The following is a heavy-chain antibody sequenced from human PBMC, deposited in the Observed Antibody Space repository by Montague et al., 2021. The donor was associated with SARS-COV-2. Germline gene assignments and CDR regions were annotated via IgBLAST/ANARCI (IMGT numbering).Heavy chain of an antibody. D-gene: IGHD2-8*01. Sequence: SETLSLTGTVSGGSISRSYWSWIRQPPGKGLEWIGYIYYTGSTXXXPSXXXRVTISVDTSKNQLSLKLISVTAADTTVYFCARHMSDCSKGICHTYYYYGWDVWGQGTTVTVSS. CDR3: ARHMSDCSKGICHTYYYYGWDV. V-gene: IGHV4-59*08. CDR2: IYYTGST. J-gene: IGHJ6*02. CDR1: GGSISRSY.